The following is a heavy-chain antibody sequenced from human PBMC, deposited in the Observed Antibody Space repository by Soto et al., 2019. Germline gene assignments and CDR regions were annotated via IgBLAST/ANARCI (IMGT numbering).Heavy chain of an antibody. D-gene: IGHD4-17*01. J-gene: IGHJ4*02. CDR1: GGSISSYY. CDR2: IYYSGST. V-gene: IGHV4-59*08. CDR3: ARHETRHGDYDY. Sequence: SETLSLTCTVSGGSISSYYWSWIRQPPGKGLEWIVYIYYSGSTNYNPSLKSRVTISVDTSKNQFSLKLSSVTAADTAVYYCARHETRHGDYDYWGQGTLVTVSS.